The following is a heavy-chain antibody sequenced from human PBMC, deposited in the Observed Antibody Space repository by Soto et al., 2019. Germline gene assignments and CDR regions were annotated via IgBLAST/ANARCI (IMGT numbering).Heavy chain of an antibody. V-gene: IGHV1-3*01. D-gene: IGHD6-6*01. CDR3: ARSRGSLAARPFVP. J-gene: IGHJ5*02. Sequence: ASVKVSCKASGYTFTSYAMHWVRQAPGQRLEWMGWINAGNGNTKYSQKFQGRVTITRDTSASTAYMELSSLRSEDTAVYYCARSRGSLAARPFVPWCQTPLVTVSS. CDR1: GYTFTSYA. CDR2: INAGNGNT.